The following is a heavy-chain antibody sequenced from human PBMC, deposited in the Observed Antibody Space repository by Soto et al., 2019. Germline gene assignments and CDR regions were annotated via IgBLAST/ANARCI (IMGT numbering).Heavy chain of an antibody. D-gene: IGHD6-6*01. CDR3: ARDLGPLSSSSLFFFHYYGMDV. V-gene: IGHV4-30-4*01. CDR1: GGSISSGDYY. J-gene: IGHJ6*02. CDR2: IYYSGST. Sequence: LSLTCTVSGGSISSGDYYWSWIRQPPGKGLEWIGYIYYSGSTYYNPSLKSRVTISVDTSKNQFSLKLSSVTAADTAVYYCARDLGPLSSSSLFFFHYYGMDVWGQGTTVTVSS.